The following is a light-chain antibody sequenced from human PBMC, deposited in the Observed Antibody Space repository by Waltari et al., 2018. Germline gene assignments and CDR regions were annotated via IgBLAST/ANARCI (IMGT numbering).Light chain of an antibody. CDR3: HLYGSART. Sequence: NVLTQSPGTLSLSPGERATLPCRASQSFSNNYLAWFQQQPGQAPRLLIYGASSRATGIPDRFSGSGSGTDFTLTISRLEPEDSAVYFCHLYGSARTFGGGTKVEIK. J-gene: IGKJ4*01. V-gene: IGKV3-20*01. CDR1: QSFSNNY. CDR2: GAS.